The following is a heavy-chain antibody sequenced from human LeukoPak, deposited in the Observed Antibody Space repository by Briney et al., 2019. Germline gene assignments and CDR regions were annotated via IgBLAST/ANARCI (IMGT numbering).Heavy chain of an antibody. D-gene: IGHD6-19*01. CDR2: IYSSGST. Sequence: SETLSLTCAVYGGSFSGYYWSWIRQPAGKGLEWIGRIYSSGSTNYNPSLNSRVAMSVDTSKNQFSLKLSSVTAADTAVYYCARGSSGWYSIDYWGQGTLVTVSS. CDR3: ARGSSGWYSIDY. V-gene: IGHV4-59*10. CDR1: GGSFSGYY. J-gene: IGHJ4*02.